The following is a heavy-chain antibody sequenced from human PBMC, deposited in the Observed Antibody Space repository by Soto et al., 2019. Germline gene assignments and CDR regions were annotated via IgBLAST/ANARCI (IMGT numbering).Heavy chain of an antibody. V-gene: IGHV3-30*19. J-gene: IGHJ6*02. CDR1: GFTFSSYG. CDR2: IWYDGSNK. Sequence: QVQLVESGGGVVQPGRSLRLSCAASGFTFSSYGMHWVRQAPGKGLEWVAVIWYDGSNKYYADSVKGRFTISRDNSKNTLYLQMNSLRAEDTAVYYCARGGYSSSWYGDYYYYYGMDVWGQGTTVTVSS. CDR3: ARGGYSSSWYGDYYYYYGMDV. D-gene: IGHD6-13*01.